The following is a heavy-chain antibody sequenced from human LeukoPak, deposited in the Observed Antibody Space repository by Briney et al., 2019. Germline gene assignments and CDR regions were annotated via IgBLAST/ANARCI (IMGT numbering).Heavy chain of an antibody. CDR1: GFTFITYG. CDR2: IWYDGSYK. CDR3: ARDAGYSGSYYRANWFDP. V-gene: IGHV3-33*01. Sequence: PGGSLRLSCAASGFTFITYGMHWVRQAPGKGLEWVALIWYDGSYKYYADSVKGRFTISRDNSKNTLYLQMNSLRAEDTAVYYCARDAGYSGSYYRANWFDPWGQGTLVTVSS. D-gene: IGHD1-26*01. J-gene: IGHJ5*02.